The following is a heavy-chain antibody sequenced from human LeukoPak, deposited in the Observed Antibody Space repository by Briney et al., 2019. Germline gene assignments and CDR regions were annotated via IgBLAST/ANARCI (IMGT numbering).Heavy chain of an antibody. V-gene: IGHV5-51*01. CDR3: ARQENYHDSGSYYNSPYFFDY. D-gene: IGHD3-10*01. CDR1: QYIFTSYW. CDR2: INPDDSDT. J-gene: IGHJ4*02. Sequence: GESLKISCTGSQYIFTSYWIGWVRQMPGKGLEWMGIINPDDSDTRYSPSFQGQVTFSADKSISTAHLQWSSLKASDTAMYYCARQENYHDSGSYYNSPYFFDYWGQGTLLTVSS.